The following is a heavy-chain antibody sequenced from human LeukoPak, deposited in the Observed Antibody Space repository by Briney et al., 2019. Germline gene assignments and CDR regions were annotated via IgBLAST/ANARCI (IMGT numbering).Heavy chain of an antibody. Sequence: GGSLRFSCAASGFTFSDYYMSWIRQAPGKGLEWVSYICSRGRTKNYADSVKGRFTISRDNAKNSLYLEINSLRAEDTAVYFCARDPSNQFFDLWGQGTLVTVSS. CDR2: ICSRGRTK. CDR3: ARDPSNQFFDL. J-gene: IGHJ4*02. CDR1: GFTFSDYY. V-gene: IGHV3-11*01. D-gene: IGHD1-14*01.